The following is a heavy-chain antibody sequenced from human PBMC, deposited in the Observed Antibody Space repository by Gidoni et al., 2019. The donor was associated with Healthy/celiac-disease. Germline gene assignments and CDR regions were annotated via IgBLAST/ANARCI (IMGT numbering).Heavy chain of an antibody. Sequence: EGQLWESGGGLVQPGGSLRRSCAASGVTVSSYAMSWVRQAPGKGLEWVSAISCSGVSTYYADSVKGRFAISRDNSKNTLYLQMNSLRAEDTAVYYCAREEYSSSWLGPGDYWGQGTLVTVSS. V-gene: IGHV3-23*01. D-gene: IGHD6-13*01. CDR1: GVTVSSYA. J-gene: IGHJ4*02. CDR2: ISCSGVST. CDR3: AREEYSSSWLGPGDY.